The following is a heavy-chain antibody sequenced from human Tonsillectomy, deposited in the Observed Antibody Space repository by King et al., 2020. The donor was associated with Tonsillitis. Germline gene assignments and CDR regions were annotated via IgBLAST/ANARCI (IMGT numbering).Heavy chain of an antibody. Sequence: VQLVESGAEVKKPGASVKVSCKASGYTFTGQYMHWVREAPGQGLEWMGWINPNSGGTDYAQKFQGRVTLPRDTSISTSYMELSGLKSDDTAVYYCARDSVSSWFRRHYYFDYWGQGTLVTVPS. CDR1: GYTFTGQY. J-gene: IGHJ4*02. D-gene: IGHD6-13*01. V-gene: IGHV1-2*02. CDR3: ARDSVSSWFRRHYYFDY. CDR2: INPNSGGT.